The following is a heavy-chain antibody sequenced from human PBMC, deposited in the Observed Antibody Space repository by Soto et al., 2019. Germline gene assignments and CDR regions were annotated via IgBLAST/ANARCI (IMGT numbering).Heavy chain of an antibody. CDR2: MNPNSGNT. CDR3: ARGRQYCSSTSCYVYDY. Sequence: ASVKVSCKASGYTFTSYDINWVRQATGQGLEWMGWMNPNSGNTGYAQKFQGRVTMTRNTSISTAYMELSSLGSEDTAVYYCARGRQYCSSTSCYVYDYWGQGTLVTVSS. V-gene: IGHV1-8*01. CDR1: GYTFTSYD. J-gene: IGHJ4*02. D-gene: IGHD2-2*01.